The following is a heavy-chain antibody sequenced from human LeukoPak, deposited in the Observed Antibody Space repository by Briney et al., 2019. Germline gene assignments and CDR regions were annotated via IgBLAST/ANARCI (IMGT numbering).Heavy chain of an antibody. CDR2: INDSGST. D-gene: IGHD4-23*01. CDR3: ARHMLGGKRSFDS. CDR1: GWSFSGYY. V-gene: IGHV4-34*01. Sequence: SETLSLTCGVYGWSFSGYYWSGIRQPPGKGLEGIGEINDSGSTNYNPSLKSRATISADPSKNQYSLNLSSVTAADTAVYYCARHMLGGKRSFDSWGQGTLVTVSS. J-gene: IGHJ4*02.